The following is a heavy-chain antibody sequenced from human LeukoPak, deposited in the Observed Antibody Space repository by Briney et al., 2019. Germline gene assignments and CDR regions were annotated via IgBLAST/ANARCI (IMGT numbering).Heavy chain of an antibody. J-gene: IGHJ6*02. CDR3: AKEVILYYYGSGSFGYGMDV. CDR1: GFTFSSYA. D-gene: IGHD3-10*01. CDR2: ISGSGGST. V-gene: IGHV3-23*01. Sequence: GGSLRLSCSASGFTFSSYAMSWVRQAPGKGLEWVSAISGSGGSTYYADSVKGRFTISRDNSKNTLYLQMNSLRAEDTAVYYCAKEVILYYYGSGSFGYGMDVWGQGTTVTVSS.